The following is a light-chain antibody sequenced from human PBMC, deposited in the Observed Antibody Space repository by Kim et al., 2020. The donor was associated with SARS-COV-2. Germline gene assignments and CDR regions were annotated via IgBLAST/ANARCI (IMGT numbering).Light chain of an antibody. CDR3: SSYTSSSTVV. Sequence: GQYITICCSGTSNDGGGYNYVSWYQQHPGKAPKLMNYDDSNRPSGVSNRFGGTKSGNAASLTISGLQAEEEADYYCSSYTSSSTVVFGGGTKLTVL. CDR1: SNDGGGYNY. J-gene: IGLJ2*01. CDR2: DDS. V-gene: IGLV2-14*03.